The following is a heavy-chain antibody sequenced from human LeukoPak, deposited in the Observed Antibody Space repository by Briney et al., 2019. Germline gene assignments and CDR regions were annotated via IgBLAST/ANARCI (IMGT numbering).Heavy chain of an antibody. CDR2: INHSGST. J-gene: IGHJ5*02. CDR1: GGSFSGYY. D-gene: IGHD6-6*01. Sequence: PSETLSLTCAVDGGSFSGYYCSWIRQPPGKGLEWIGEINHSGSTNYNPSVKSRVTISVDTYKSQFSLKLSSVTAADTAVYYRASLSIAARHNNWFDPWGQGTLVTVSS. CDR3: ASLSIAARHNNWFDP. V-gene: IGHV4-34*01.